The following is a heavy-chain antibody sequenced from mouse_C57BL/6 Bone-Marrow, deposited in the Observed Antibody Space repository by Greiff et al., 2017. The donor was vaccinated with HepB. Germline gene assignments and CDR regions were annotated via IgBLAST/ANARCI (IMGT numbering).Heavy chain of an antibody. J-gene: IGHJ4*01. Sequence: EVMLVESGAELVRPGASVKLSCTASGFNIKDYYMHWVKQRPEQGLEWIGRIDPEDGDTEYAPKFQGKATMTADTSSNTAYLQLSSLTSEDTAVYYCTRHSNFPLAMDYWGQGTSVTVSS. D-gene: IGHD2-5*01. CDR1: GFNIKDYY. CDR3: TRHSNFPLAMDY. V-gene: IGHV14-1*01. CDR2: IDPEDGDT.